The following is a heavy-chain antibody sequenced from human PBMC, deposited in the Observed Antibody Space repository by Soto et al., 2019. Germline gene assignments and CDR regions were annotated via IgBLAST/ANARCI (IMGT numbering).Heavy chain of an antibody. D-gene: IGHD2-8*01. J-gene: IGHJ4*02. V-gene: IGHV1-8*01. CDR1: GYTFTSYD. CDR2: MNPNSGNT. Sequence: QVQLVQSGAEVKKPGASVKVSCKASGYTFTSYDINWVRQATGQGLEWMGWMNPNSGNTGYAQKFQGRVTMTRNTSISTAYMELSSLRSEDTAVYYCARGRGDIVLMVYAKYFDSWGQGTLVIVSS. CDR3: ARGRGDIVLMVYAKYFDS.